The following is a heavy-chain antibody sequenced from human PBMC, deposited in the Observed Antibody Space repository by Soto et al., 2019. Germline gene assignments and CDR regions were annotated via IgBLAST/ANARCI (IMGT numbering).Heavy chain of an antibody. CDR2: VKSKTHGGTT. Sequence: PGGSLRLACAASGFTFSSYSMNWVRQAPGKGLEWVGRVKSKTHGGTTDFAASVKGRFAISRDDSISMAFMRMNSLKIEDTAVYYCTTDSYITVTPVRLDYWGHGTLVTVSS. D-gene: IGHD4-4*01. V-gene: IGHV3-15*07. J-gene: IGHJ4*01. CDR1: GFTFSSYS. CDR3: TTDSYITVTPVRLDY.